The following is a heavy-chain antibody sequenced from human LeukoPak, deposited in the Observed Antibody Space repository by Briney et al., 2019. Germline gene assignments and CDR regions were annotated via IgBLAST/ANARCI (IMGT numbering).Heavy chain of an antibody. V-gene: IGHV3-21*01. CDR1: GFTFSSYS. CDR3: SKEVENTSGWYSHFDY. CDR2: VSSSSTYI. D-gene: IGHD6-19*01. Sequence: PGGSLRLSCAASGFTFSSYSMNCVRQAPGKGLEWVSSVSSSSTYIKYADSVKGRFTISRDNAKNSLYMQMNSLRAEDTAVYYCSKEVENTSGWYSHFDYWGQGTLVTVSS. J-gene: IGHJ4*02.